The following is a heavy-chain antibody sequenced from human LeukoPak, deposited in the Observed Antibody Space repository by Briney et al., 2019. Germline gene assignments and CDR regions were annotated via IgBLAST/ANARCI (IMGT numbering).Heavy chain of an antibody. CDR2: IGRSGSAI. CDR1: GFTLSNYT. Sequence: GGSLRLSCAASGFTLSNYTMNWVRQAPGKGLEWVSYIGRSGSAIYYADSVKGRFTISRDNAKNSLYLQMNSPRAEDTALYYCVKGAAYHLGDAFDIWGQGTMVTVSS. D-gene: IGHD1-26*01. J-gene: IGHJ3*02. CDR3: VKGAAYHLGDAFDI. V-gene: IGHV3-48*04.